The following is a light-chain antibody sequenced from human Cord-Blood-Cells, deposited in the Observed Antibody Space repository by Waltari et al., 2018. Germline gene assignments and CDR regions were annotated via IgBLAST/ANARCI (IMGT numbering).Light chain of an antibody. V-gene: IGKV1-13*02. J-gene: IGKJ1*01. CDR2: DAS. CDR1: QGISSA. Sequence: AIQLTQSPSSLSASVGDRVTITCRASQGISSALAWYQQKPVKAPKLLIYDASSLESGVPSRFSGSGSGTDFTLTIRSLQPEDFATYYCQQFNSYPRTFGQGTKVEIK. CDR3: QQFNSYPRT.